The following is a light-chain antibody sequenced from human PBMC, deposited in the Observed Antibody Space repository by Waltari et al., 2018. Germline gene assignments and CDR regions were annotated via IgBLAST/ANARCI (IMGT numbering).Light chain of an antibody. CDR1: TIGGLS. CDR3: QVWDSSTDHVV. CDR2: DER. Sequence: SYVLPQPPSVSVAPGTTARLTCGGHTIGGLSVHWSQQKPGQAPVLVVYDERDRPSGIPERFSGSISGNTATLTISRVEAGDEADYYCQVWDSSTDHVVFGGGTKLTVL. V-gene: IGLV3-21*03. J-gene: IGLJ2*01.